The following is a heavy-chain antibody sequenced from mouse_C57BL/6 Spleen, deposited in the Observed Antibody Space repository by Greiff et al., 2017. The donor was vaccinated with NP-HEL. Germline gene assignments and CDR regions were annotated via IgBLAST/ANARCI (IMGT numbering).Heavy chain of an antibody. CDR1: GYAFSSSW. V-gene: IGHV1-82*01. J-gene: IGHJ4*01. CDR2: IYPGDGDT. CDR3: ARAQVSYAMDY. Sequence: VQLVESGPELVKPGASVKISCKASGYAFSSSWMNWVKQRPGKGLEWIGRIYPGDGDTNYNGKFKGKATLTADKSSSTAYMQLSSLTSEDSAVYFCARAQVSYAMDYWGQGTSVTVSS. D-gene: IGHD3-2*02.